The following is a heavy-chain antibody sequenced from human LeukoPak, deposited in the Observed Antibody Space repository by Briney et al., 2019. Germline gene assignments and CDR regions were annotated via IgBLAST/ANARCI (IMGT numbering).Heavy chain of an antibody. D-gene: IGHD3-9*01. V-gene: IGHV3-30-3*01. J-gene: IGHJ4*02. CDR2: ISYDRSNK. CDR1: GFTFSSYA. Sequence: PGGSLRLSCAASGFTFSSYAMHWVRQAPGKGLEWVAVISYDRSNKYYADSVKGRFTISRDNSKNTVFLQMNSLRIEDTAVYYCARDFDQGGADYYFAYWGQGTLVTVSS. CDR3: ARDFDQGGADYYFAY.